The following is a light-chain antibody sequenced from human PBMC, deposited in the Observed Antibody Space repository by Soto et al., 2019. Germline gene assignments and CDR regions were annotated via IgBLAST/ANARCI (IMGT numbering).Light chain of an antibody. Sequence: EIVLTQSPGTLSLSPGERATLSCRASQSVSSSYLAWYQQKPGQAPRLLIYGASSRATGVPDRFSGSGSGTVFTLTISSLQSDDFAVYYCQQYGSSPLTFGGGTKVDI. CDR2: GAS. CDR1: QSVSSSY. J-gene: IGKJ4*01. CDR3: QQYGSSPLT. V-gene: IGKV3-20*01.